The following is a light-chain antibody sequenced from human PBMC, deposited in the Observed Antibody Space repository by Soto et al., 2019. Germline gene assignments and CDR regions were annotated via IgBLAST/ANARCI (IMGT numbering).Light chain of an antibody. CDR3: CSYAGSNTLA. V-gene: IGLV2-8*01. CDR2: EVT. J-gene: IGLJ2*01. CDR1: SSDIGGYDF. Sequence: QSALTQPPSASGSPGQSVTISCTGSSSDIGGYDFVSWYQQHPGKAPKIMIYEVTKRPSGVPDRFSGSKSGNTASLTVSGLQAEDEADYYCCSYAGSNTLAFGGGTKLTVL.